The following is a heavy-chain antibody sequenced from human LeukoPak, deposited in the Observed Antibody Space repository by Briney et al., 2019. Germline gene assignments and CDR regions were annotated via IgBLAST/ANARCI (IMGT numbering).Heavy chain of an antibody. Sequence: SETLSLTCSVSGYSIRSGYYWGWIRQPPGRGLEWIGSIFNSGTTYYNPSLKSRVTISIDTSKNQFSLKLSSVTAADTAVYYCARAKGDYVWGSYRYTGAFDIWGQGTMVTVSS. CDR1: GYSIRSGYY. CDR3: ARAKGDYVWGSYRYTGAFDI. D-gene: IGHD3-16*02. J-gene: IGHJ3*02. V-gene: IGHV4-38-2*02. CDR2: IFNSGTT.